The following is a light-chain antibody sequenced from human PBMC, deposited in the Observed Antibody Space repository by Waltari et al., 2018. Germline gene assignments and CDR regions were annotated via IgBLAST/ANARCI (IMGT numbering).Light chain of an antibody. J-gene: IGKJ2*01. CDR2: LSS. Sequence: DIVMTQSPLSLPVTPGDPASISCRSSQSLLHSNGYTYLDWYLQKPGQSPQLLIYLSSTRASGVPDRFSGSGSGTDFTLKISRMEAEDVGVYYCMQALQTPYTFGQGTKLEIK. V-gene: IGKV2-28*01. CDR1: QSLLHSNGYTY. CDR3: MQALQTPYT.